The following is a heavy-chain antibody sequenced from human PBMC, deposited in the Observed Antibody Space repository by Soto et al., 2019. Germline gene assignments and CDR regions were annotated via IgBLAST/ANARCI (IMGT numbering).Heavy chain of an antibody. J-gene: IGHJ4*02. D-gene: IGHD1-26*01. CDR3: AKAPLGGSYFPLGY. V-gene: IGHV3-9*01. CDR2: ISWNSGSI. Sequence: GGSLRLSCAASGFTFDDYAMHWVRQAPGKGLEWVSGISWNSGSIGYADSVKGRFTISRDNAKNSLYLQMNSLRAEDTALYYCAKAPLGGSYFPLGYWGQGTLVTVSS. CDR1: GFTFDDYA.